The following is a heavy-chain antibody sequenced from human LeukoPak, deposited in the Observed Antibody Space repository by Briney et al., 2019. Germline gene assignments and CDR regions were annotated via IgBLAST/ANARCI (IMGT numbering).Heavy chain of an antibody. J-gene: IGHJ4*02. CDR2: ISYDGSNK. CDR1: GFTFSSYA. V-gene: IGHV3-30*04. CDR3: ARTYYYDSSGYYHYYFDY. D-gene: IGHD3-22*01. Sequence: GRSLRLSCAASGFTFSSYAMHWVRQAPGKGLEWVAVISYDGSNKYYADSVKGRFTISRDNSKNTLYLQMNSLRAEDTAVYYCARTYYYDSSGYYHYYFDYWGQGTLITVSS.